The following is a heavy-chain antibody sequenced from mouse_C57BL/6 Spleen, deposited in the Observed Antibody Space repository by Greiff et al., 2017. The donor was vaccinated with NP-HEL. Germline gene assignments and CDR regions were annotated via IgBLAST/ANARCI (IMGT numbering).Heavy chain of an antibody. CDR3: AREGIYDGYPAWFAD. J-gene: IGHJ3*01. D-gene: IGHD2-3*01. Sequence: QVQLKQPGAELVRPGSSVKLSCKASGYTFTSYWMHWVKQRPIQGLEWIGNIDPSASETHYNQKFKDKATLTVDKSSSTAYMQLSSLTSEDSAVYYCAREGIYDGYPAWFADWGQGTLVTVSA. CDR2: IDPSASET. V-gene: IGHV1-52*01. CDR1: GYTFTSYW.